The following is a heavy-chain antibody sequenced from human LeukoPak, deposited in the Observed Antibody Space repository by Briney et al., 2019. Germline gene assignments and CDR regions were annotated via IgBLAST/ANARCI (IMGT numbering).Heavy chain of an antibody. V-gene: IGHV3-23*01. CDR3: AKVIRQLWFGELYSYYYGMDV. CDR2: ISGSAGST. D-gene: IGHD3-10*01. CDR1: GFTFSSYA. Sequence: GGSLRLSCAASGFTFSSYAMSWVRQAPGKGLEWVSAISGSAGSTYYADSVKGRFTISRDNSKNTLYLQMNSLRAEDMAVYYCAKVIRQLWFGELYSYYYGMDVWGQGTTVTVSS. J-gene: IGHJ6*02.